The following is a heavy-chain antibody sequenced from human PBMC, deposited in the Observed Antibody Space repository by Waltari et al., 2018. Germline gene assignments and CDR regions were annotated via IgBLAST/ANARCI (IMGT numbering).Heavy chain of an antibody. CDR3: VTGLTTVTAKDYFDH. D-gene: IGHD4-17*01. V-gene: IGHV3-7*01. J-gene: IGHJ4*02. Sequence: EVQLVESGGGSVQPGGSLRLSCAASGMTFSNYWMTWVRQAPGKGLEGVANIKKEGREKKYVDSVEGRFSISRDNAQNSLYLQMNSLRAEDTAIYYCVTGLTTVTAKDYFDHWGQGALVTVSS. CDR1: GMTFSNYW. CDR2: IKKEGREK.